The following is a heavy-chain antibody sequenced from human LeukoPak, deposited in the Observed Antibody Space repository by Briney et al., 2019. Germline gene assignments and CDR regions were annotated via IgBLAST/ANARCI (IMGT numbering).Heavy chain of an antibody. J-gene: IGHJ4*02. V-gene: IGHV3-23*01. CDR3: AKDFEGYCSSTSCLLYDY. CDR2: ISGSGGST. CDR1: GFTFSTYA. Sequence: GGSLRLSCAASGFTFSTYAMSWVRQAPGKGLEWVSAISGSGGSTYYADSVKGRFTISRDNSKNTLYLQMNSLRAEDTAVYYCAKDFEGYCSSTSCLLYDYWGQGTLVTVSS. D-gene: IGHD2-2*01.